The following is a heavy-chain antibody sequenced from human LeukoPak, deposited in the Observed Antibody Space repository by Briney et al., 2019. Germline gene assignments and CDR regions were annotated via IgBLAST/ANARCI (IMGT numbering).Heavy chain of an antibody. J-gene: IGHJ4*02. V-gene: IGHV3-21*01. Sequence: GGSLRLSCAASGFTFSSYSMNWVRQAPGKGLEWVSSISSSSSYIYYADSVKGQFTISRDNAKNSLYLQMNSLRAEDTAVYYCARVAHKMWRSLPARTTVTTTGPPESHDYWGQGTLVTVSS. CDR3: ARVAHKMWRSLPARTTVTTTGPPESHDY. D-gene: IGHD4-17*01. CDR2: ISSSSSYI. CDR1: GFTFSSYS.